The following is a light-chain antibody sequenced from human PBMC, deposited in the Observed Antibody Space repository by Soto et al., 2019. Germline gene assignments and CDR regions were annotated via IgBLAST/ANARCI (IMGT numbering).Light chain of an antibody. Sequence: SSVVTQPPSVSVAPGQTARVTCGGNDIGSKSVHWHQQKPGQAPVLVVYDDRDRPSGIPERFSGSNSGNTATLTIRRVEAGDEADYYWRVWDSSSAHWVFGGGTKLTVL. CDR1: DIGSKS. CDR3: RVWDSSSAHWV. CDR2: DDR. V-gene: IGLV3-21*02. J-gene: IGLJ3*02.